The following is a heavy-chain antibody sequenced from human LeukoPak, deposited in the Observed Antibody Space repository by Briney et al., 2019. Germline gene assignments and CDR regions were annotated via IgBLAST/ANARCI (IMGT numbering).Heavy chain of an antibody. D-gene: IGHD1-26*01. Sequence: GGSLRLSCAASGFTFRIYAMTWVRQAPGKGLEWVSAISGSGGSTYYTDSVKGRFIISRDNSKNTLYLQMNSLRAEDTAVYYCAKTGPRSGSLYYFDYWGQGTLVTVSS. J-gene: IGHJ4*02. CDR3: AKTGPRSGSLYYFDY. CDR2: ISGSGGST. V-gene: IGHV3-23*01. CDR1: GFTFRIYA.